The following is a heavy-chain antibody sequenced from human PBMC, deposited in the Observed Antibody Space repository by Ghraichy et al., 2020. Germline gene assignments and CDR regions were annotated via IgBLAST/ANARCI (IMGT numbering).Heavy chain of an antibody. V-gene: IGHV3-21*01. D-gene: IGHD3-9*01. Sequence: GGSLRLSCAASGFTFSSYSMNWVRQAPGKGLEWVSSISSSSSYIYYADSVRGRFTISRDNAKNSLYLQMKSLRAEDTAVYSCAKEEGDYDILTGYGSSIYWYCDLWGRGTLVTVS. CDR2: ISSSSSYI. CDR1: GFTFSSYS. CDR3: AKEEGDYDILTGYGSSIYWYCDL. J-gene: IGHJ2*01.